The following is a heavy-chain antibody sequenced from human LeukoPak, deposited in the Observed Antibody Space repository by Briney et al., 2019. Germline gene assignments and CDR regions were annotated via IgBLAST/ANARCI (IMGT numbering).Heavy chain of an antibody. V-gene: IGHV3-21*01. D-gene: IGHD3-16*02. CDR2: ISSSSSYI. CDR3: ASRSYDYVWGSYRPFDY. CDR1: GFMFSSNW. J-gene: IGHJ4*02. Sequence: GGSLRLSCAASGFMFSSNWMNWVRQAPGKGLEWVSSISSSSSYIYYADSVKGRFTVSRGNAKNSLYLQMNSLRAEDTAVYYCASRSYDYVWGSYRPFDYWGQGTLVTVSS.